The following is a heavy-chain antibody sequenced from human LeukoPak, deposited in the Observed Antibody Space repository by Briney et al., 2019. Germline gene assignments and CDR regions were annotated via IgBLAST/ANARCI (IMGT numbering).Heavy chain of an antibody. CDR2: IYTSGST. V-gene: IGHV4-4*07. CDR1: GGAISSNY. D-gene: IGHD3-22*01. J-gene: IGHJ4*02. CDR3: ARVAVVITMTRFDY. Sequence: PSETLSLTCTVSGGAISSNYWSWIRQPAGKGLEWIGQIYTSGSTNYNPSLKSRVTMSVDTSKNQFSLKLSSVTAADTAVYYCARVAVVITMTRFDYWGQGTLVTVSS.